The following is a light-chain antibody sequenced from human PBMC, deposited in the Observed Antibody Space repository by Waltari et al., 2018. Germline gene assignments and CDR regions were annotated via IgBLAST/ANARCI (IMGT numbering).Light chain of an antibody. CDR3: CSYAGSSTYV. CDR1: SSDVGSYNL. CDR2: GGS. Sequence: QSALTQPASVSGSPGQSITISCTGTSSDVGSYNLVSWYQQHPGKAPKLMIYGGSTRPSGVSNRFSGSKSGNAASLTISGLQAEDEADYYCCSYAGSSTYVFGTGTKVTVL. J-gene: IGLJ1*01. V-gene: IGLV2-23*01.